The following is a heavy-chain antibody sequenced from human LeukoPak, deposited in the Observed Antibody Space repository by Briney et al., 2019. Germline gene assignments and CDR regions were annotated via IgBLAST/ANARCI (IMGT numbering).Heavy chain of an antibody. CDR1: GFTLSSYS. D-gene: IGHD3-22*01. V-gene: IGHV3-21*01. CDR3: ARELTYYYDSSDY. CDR2: ISSSSSYI. Sequence: GGSLRLSCAASGFTLSSYSMNWVRQAPGKGLEWVSSISSSSSYIYYADSVKGRFTISRDNAKNSLYLQMNSLRAEDTAVYYCARELTYYYDSSDYWGQGTLVTVSS. J-gene: IGHJ4*02.